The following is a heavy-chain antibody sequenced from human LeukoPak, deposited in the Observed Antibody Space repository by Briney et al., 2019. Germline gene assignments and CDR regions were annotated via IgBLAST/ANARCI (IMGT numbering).Heavy chain of an antibody. Sequence: SVKVSCKASGGTFSSYAISWVRQAPGQGLEWMGGIIPIFGTANYAQKFQGRVTITTDESTSTAYMELSSLRSEDTAVYYCARDALAARPDYYYYYMDVWGKGTTVTVSS. CDR3: ARDALAARPDYYYYYMDV. CDR2: IIPIFGTA. J-gene: IGHJ6*03. CDR1: GGTFSSYA. V-gene: IGHV1-69*05. D-gene: IGHD6-6*01.